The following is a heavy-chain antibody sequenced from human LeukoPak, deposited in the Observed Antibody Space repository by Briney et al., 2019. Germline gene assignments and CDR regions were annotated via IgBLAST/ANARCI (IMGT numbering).Heavy chain of an antibody. D-gene: IGHD3-22*01. J-gene: IGHJ4*02. Sequence: GGSLRLSCAASGFTFSNAWMSWVRQAPGKGLEWVGRIKSKTDGGTTDYAAPVKGRFTISGDDSKNTLYLQMNSLKTEDTAVYYCTTDPLYDSSATRGHWGQGTLVTVSS. CDR3: TTDPLYDSSATRGH. CDR2: IKSKTDGGTT. CDR1: GFTFSNAW. V-gene: IGHV3-15*01.